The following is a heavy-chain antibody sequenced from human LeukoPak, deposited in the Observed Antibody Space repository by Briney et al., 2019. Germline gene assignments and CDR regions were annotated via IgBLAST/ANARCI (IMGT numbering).Heavy chain of an antibody. V-gene: IGHV1-18*01. CDR1: NYTFNNYG. CDR2: ISPYNEST. CDR3: ARLYCSSTSCSFMDV. J-gene: IGHJ6*03. Sequence: ASVKVSCRASNYTFNNYGVTWVRQAPGQGLEWMGWISPYNESTSYAQKLQGRVTMTTDTSTSTAYMELRSLRSDDTAVYYCARLYCSSTSCSFMDVWGKGTTVTVSS. D-gene: IGHD2-2*01.